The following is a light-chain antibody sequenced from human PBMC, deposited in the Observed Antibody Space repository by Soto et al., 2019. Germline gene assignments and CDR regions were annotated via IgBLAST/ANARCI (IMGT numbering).Light chain of an antibody. CDR2: DAS. Sequence: GLTQSPATLSLSPGERATLCCRASQSVNIYLAWYQQKPGQAPRLLIYDASNRAAGIPARFSGGGSGTDFTLTISSLEPEDFAVYYCQQRSNWPLTFGPGTKVDI. V-gene: IGKV3-11*01. CDR3: QQRSNWPLT. CDR1: QSVNIY. J-gene: IGKJ3*01.